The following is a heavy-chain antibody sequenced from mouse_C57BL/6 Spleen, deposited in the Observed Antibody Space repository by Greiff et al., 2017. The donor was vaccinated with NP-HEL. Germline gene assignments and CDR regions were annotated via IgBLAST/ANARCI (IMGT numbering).Heavy chain of an antibody. V-gene: IGHV1-52*01. D-gene: IGHD4-1*01. J-gene: IGHJ1*03. CDR1: GYTFTSYW. CDR2: IDPSDSAT. Sequence: QVQLQQPGAELVRPGSSVQLSCKASGYTFTSYWMHWVKQRPIQGLEWIGNIDPSDSATHYTQKFKDKATLTVDKSSSTAYMQLSSLTSEDSAVYYCARKNWAYWYFDVWGTGTTVTVSS. CDR3: ARKNWAYWYFDV.